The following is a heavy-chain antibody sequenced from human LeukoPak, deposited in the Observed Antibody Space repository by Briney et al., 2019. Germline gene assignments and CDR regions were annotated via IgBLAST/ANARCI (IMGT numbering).Heavy chain of an antibody. CDR2: ISSSGSTI. CDR1: GFTFSDYY. CDR3: ARVLGGEGPGQPYDFWSGYHIRAPGGFDP. D-gene: IGHD3-3*01. V-gene: IGHV3-11*04. Sequence: GGSLRLSCAASGFTFSDYYMSWIRQAPWKGLEWVSYISSSGSTIYYADSVKGRFTISRDNAKNSLYLQMNSLRAEDTAVYYCARVLGGEGPGQPYDFWSGYHIRAPGGFDPWGQGTLVTVSS. J-gene: IGHJ5*02.